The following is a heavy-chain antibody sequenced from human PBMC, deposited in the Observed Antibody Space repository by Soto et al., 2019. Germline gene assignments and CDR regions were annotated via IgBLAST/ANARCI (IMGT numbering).Heavy chain of an antibody. CDR1: GYSFTTYW. CDR2: IYPGDSDT. D-gene: IGHD3-9*01. Sequence: LKISCKGSGYSFTTYWLGWVRQVPGKGLEWMGIIYPGDSDTRYSPSFQGQVTISADKSISAAYLQWSSLKASDTAMYFCARRRGLVGSFDYWGRGTLVTVYS. V-gene: IGHV5-51*01. J-gene: IGHJ4*02. CDR3: ARRRGLVGSFDY.